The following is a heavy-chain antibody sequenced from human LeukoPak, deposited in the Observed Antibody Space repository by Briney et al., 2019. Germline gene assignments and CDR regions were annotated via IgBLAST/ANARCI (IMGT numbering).Heavy chain of an antibody. V-gene: IGHV4-38-2*02. CDR2: IYYSGST. J-gene: IGHJ6*03. Sequence: PSETLSLTCTVSGYSISSGYYWGWIRQPPGKGLEWIGSIYYSGSTYYNPSLKSRVTISADTSKNQFSLKLSSVTAADTAVYYCARRNSYYYYMDVWGKGTTVTISS. D-gene: IGHD1-14*01. CDR3: ARRNSYYYYMDV. CDR1: GYSISSGYY.